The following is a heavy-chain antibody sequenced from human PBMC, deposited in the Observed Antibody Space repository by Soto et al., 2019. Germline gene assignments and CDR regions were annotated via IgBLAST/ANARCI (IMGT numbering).Heavy chain of an antibody. D-gene: IGHD2-2*01. CDR2: IYWDDDK. Sequence: SGPTLVKPTQTLTLTCTFSGFSLSTSGVGVGWIRQPPGKALEWLALIYWDDDKRYSPSLKSGLTITKDTSKNQVVLTMTNMDPVDTATYYCAHRRGDIVVVPAASRGWFDPWGQGTLVTVSS. CDR3: AHRRGDIVVVPAASRGWFDP. J-gene: IGHJ5*02. CDR1: GFSLSTSGVG. V-gene: IGHV2-5*02.